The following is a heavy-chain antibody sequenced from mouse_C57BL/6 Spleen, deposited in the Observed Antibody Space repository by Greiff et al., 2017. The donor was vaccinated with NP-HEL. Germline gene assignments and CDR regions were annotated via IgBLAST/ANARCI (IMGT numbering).Heavy chain of an antibody. CDR1: GYTFTSYW. CDR2: IHPSDSDT. CDR3: AIDYYGTLRPMDY. V-gene: IGHV1-74*01. Sequence: QVQLQQPGAELVKPGASVKVSCKASGYTFTSYWMHWVKQRPGQGLEWIGRIHPSDSDTNYNQKFKGKATLTVDKSSSTAYMQLSSLTSEYSAVYYCAIDYYGTLRPMDYWGQGTSVTVSS. D-gene: IGHD2-1*01. J-gene: IGHJ4*01.